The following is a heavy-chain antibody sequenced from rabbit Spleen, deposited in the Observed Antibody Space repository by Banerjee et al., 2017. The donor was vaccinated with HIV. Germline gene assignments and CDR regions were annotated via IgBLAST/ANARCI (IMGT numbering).Heavy chain of an antibody. CDR3: ARDRAGSGYNFYL. CDR1: GFSFSSGGY. V-gene: IGHV1S40*01. J-gene: IGHJ4*01. Sequence: QSLEESGGGLVQPGASLTLTCTASGFSFSSGGYLSWVRQAPGKGLEWIGDINTGDGNTYYATWAKGRFTISKTSSTTVTLQMTSLTAADTATYFCARDRAGSGYNFYLWGPGTLVTVS. CDR2: INTGDGNT. D-gene: IGHD8-1*01.